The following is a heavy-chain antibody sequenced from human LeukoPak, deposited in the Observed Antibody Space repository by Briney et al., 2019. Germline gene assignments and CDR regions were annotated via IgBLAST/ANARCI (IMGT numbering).Heavy chain of an antibody. CDR3: ARVIPAATVGSYYYGMDV. V-gene: IGHV1-18*01. CDR1: DYTFTSYG. CDR2: ISAYNGNT. Sequence: ASVKVSCKASDYTFTSYGISWVRQATGQGLEWMGWISAYNGNTNFAQKFQGRVTMTTETSTSTAYMELRSLTSDDTAVYYCARVIPAATVGSYYYGMDVWGHGTTVTVSS. J-gene: IGHJ6*02. D-gene: IGHD2-2*01.